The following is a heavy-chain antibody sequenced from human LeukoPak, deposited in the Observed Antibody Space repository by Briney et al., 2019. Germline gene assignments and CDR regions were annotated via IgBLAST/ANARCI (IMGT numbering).Heavy chain of an antibody. CDR3: ARVVKPSIAVAGTYYYYYYMDV. CDR1: GGSISSSSYY. D-gene: IGHD6-19*01. J-gene: IGHJ6*03. CDR2: IYYSGST. Sequence: SETLSLTCTVSGGSISSSSYYWGWIRQPPGKGLEWIGSIYYSGSTYYNPSLKSRVTISVDTSKNQFSLKLSSVTAADTAVYYCARVVKPSIAVAGTYYYYYYMDVWGKGTTVTVSS. V-gene: IGHV4-39*07.